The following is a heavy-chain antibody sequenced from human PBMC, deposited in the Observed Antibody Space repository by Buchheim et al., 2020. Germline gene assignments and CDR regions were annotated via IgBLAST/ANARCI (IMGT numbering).Heavy chain of an antibody. J-gene: IGHJ6*02. V-gene: IGHV3-21*01. CDR2: ISSSRSYI. Sequence: EVQLVESGGGLVKPGGSLRLSCAASGFTFSSYSMNWVRQAPGKGLEWVSSISSSRSYIYYADSVKGRFTNYRDNAKNSLDTQMNSLRAEDTAVYYCARATYYYDSSGYYYGMDVWGQGTT. CDR3: ARATYYYDSSGYYYGMDV. D-gene: IGHD3-22*01. CDR1: GFTFSSYS.